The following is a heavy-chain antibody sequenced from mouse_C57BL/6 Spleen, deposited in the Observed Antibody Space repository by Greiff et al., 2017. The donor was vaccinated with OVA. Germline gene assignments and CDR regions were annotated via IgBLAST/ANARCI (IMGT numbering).Heavy chain of an antibody. CDR3: AREDYDEGFAY. CDR2: ISDGGSYT. J-gene: IGHJ3*01. D-gene: IGHD2-4*01. CDR1: GFTFSSYA. Sequence: EVMLVESGGGLVKPGGSLKLSCAASGFTFSSYAMSWVRQTPEKRLEWVATISDGGSYTYYPDNVKGRFTISRDNAKNNLYLQMSHLKSEDTAMYYCAREDYDEGFAYWGQGTLVTVSA. V-gene: IGHV5-4*01.